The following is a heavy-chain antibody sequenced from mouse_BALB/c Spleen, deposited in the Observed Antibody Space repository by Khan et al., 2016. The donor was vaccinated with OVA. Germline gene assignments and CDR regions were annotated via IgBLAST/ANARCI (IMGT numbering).Heavy chain of an antibody. CDR2: INPTSGYT. CDR3: TRDIIDY. J-gene: IGHJ2*01. V-gene: IGHV1-7*01. D-gene: IGHD1-3*01. CDR1: GYTFTTYW. Sequence: QVQLKESGAERAKPGASVKMSCKASGYTFTTYWMHWVKQRPGQGLEWIGYINPTSGYTDYNEKFKDRATLSADKSSSIAYMQLSSLTSEDSAVYYCTRDIIDYWGQGTTLTVSS.